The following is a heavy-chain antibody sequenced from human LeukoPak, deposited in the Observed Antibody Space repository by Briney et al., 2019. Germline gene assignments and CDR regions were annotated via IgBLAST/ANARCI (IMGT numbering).Heavy chain of an antibody. CDR3: ARDQMATPGPYAFDI. CDR2: ISYDGSNK. CDR1: GFTFSSYA. V-gene: IGHV3-30-3*01. D-gene: IGHD5-24*01. Sequence: GGSLRLSCAASGFTFSSYAMHWVRQAPGKGLEWVAVISYDGSNKYYADSVKGRFTISRDNAKNSLYLQMNSLRAEDTAVYYCARDQMATPGPYAFDIWGQGTMVTVSS. J-gene: IGHJ3*02.